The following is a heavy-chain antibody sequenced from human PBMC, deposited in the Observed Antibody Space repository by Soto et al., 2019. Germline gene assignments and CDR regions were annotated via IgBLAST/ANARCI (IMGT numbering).Heavy chain of an antibody. Sequence: QLQLQESGSGLVKPSQTLSLTCAVSGGSISSGGFSWSWIRQPPGKGLEWIGHIHQRGSIYYNPSLKSRVTISVDRFKNQFSLKLSSVTAADTAVYYCARSTHFSGSSGYSYYFDYWGQGTLVTVSS. J-gene: IGHJ4*02. V-gene: IGHV4-30-2*01. CDR2: IHQRGSI. D-gene: IGHD3-22*01. CDR1: GGSISSGGFS. CDR3: ARSTHFSGSSGYSYYFDY.